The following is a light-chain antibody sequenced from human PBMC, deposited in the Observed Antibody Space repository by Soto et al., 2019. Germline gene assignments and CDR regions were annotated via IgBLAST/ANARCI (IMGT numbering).Light chain of an antibody. CDR2: LEGSGSY. V-gene: IGLV4-60*02. J-gene: IGLJ2*01. CDR1: SGHSTYI. Sequence: QHVLTQSSSASASLGSSVKLTCTLSSGHSTYIIAWHHQQPGKAPRYLMKLEGSGSYNKGSGIPDRFSGSSSGADRYLTISNLQFEDEADYYCETWDTNVVVFGGGTKLTVL. CDR3: ETWDTNVVV.